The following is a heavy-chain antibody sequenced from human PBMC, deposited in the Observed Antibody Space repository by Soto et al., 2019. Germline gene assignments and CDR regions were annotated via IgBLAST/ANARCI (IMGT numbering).Heavy chain of an antibody. CDR2: IYYSGST. CDR1: GGSINSYY. J-gene: IGHJ6*02. V-gene: IGHV4-59*08. Sequence: QVQLQESGPGLVKPSETLSLTCTVSGGSINSYYWSWIRQPPGKGLEWIAYIYYSGSTNYNPSLKSRVTISVDTSKAQSSLKVRSVTAADTAVYYCAAMATYYYYGMDVWGQGTTVTVSS. D-gene: IGHD5-12*01. CDR3: AAMATYYYYGMDV.